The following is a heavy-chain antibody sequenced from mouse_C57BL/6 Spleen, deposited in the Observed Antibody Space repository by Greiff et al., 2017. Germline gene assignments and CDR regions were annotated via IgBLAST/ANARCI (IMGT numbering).Heavy chain of an antibody. V-gene: IGHV1-15*01. J-gene: IGHJ1*03. CDR1: GYTFTDYE. D-gene: IGHD4-1*01. Sequence: LQESGAELVRPGASVTLSCKASGYTFTDYEMHWVKQTPVHGLEWIGAIDPETGGTAYNQKFKGKAILTADKSSSTAYMELRSLTSEDSAVYYCTNWDWYFDVWGTGTTVTVSS. CDR2: IDPETGGT. CDR3: TNWDWYFDV.